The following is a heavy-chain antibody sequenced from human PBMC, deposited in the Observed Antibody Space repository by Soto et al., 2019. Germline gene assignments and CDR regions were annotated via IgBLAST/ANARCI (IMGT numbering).Heavy chain of an antibody. V-gene: IGHV4-4*07. J-gene: IGHJ6*02. Sequence: QVRLQESGPGLVKPSETLSLTCSVSGGSISSYYWSWIRQPAGNGLEWIGRIYTSGGTNYNPSLKSRVTMSVDTSKKQFSLKLSSVTAADTAVYYCARGAAAGVDYGMDVCGRGTTVTVS. CDR2: IYTSGGT. CDR1: GGSISSYY. CDR3: ARGAAAGVDYGMDV. D-gene: IGHD6-13*01.